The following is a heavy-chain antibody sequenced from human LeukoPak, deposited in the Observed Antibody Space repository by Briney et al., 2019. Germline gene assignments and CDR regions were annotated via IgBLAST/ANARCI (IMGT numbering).Heavy chain of an antibody. CDR2: IIPIFGTA. CDR3: ARSPSDYDFWSGYRDWFDP. D-gene: IGHD3-3*01. Sequence: ASVTVSCKASGGTFSSYAISWVRQAPGQGLEWMGGIIPIFGTANYAQKFQGRVTITTDESTSTAYMELSSLRSEDTAVYYCARSPSDYDFWSGYRDWFDPWGQGTLVTVSS. V-gene: IGHV1-69*05. CDR1: GGTFSSYA. J-gene: IGHJ5*02.